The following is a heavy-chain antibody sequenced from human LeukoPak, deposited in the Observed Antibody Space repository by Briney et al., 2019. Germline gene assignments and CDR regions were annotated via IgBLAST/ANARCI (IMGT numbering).Heavy chain of an antibody. D-gene: IGHD1-26*01. Sequence: PSQTLSLTCTVSGGSISSGDYYWSWIRRPPGKGLEWIGYIYYSGSTYYNPSLKGRVTISVDTSKNQFSLKLSAVTAADTAVYYCARDHWSYCWFDPWGQGTLVTVSS. CDR3: ARDHWSYCWFDP. J-gene: IGHJ5*02. V-gene: IGHV4-30-4*08. CDR2: IYYSGST. CDR1: GGSISSGDYY.